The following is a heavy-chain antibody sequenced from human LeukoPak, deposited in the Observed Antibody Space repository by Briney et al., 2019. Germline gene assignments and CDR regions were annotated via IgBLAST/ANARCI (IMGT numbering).Heavy chain of an antibody. J-gene: IGHJ3*02. Sequence: PSETLSLTCTVSGGSISSYYWSWIRQPPGKGLEWIGYIYYSGSTNYNPSLKSRVTISVDTSKNQFSLKLSSVTAADTAVYYCASAPMVRGSAAFDIWGQGTMVTVSS. CDR1: GGSISSYY. CDR3: ASAPMVRGSAAFDI. D-gene: IGHD3-10*01. V-gene: IGHV4-59*12. CDR2: IYYSGST.